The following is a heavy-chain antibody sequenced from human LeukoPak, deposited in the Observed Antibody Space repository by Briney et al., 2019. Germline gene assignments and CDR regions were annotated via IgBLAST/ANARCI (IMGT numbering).Heavy chain of an antibody. Sequence: GGSLRLSCAASGITFSGYGMSWVRQAPGKGLEWVSAISGSGCNTDYADSVKGRFTISRDNYKNTLYMQMNSLRVEDTAVYYCAKSPYFYNSGRSVDVWGKGTTVTVSS. D-gene: IGHD3-10*01. CDR3: AKSPYFYNSGRSVDV. J-gene: IGHJ6*04. V-gene: IGHV3-23*01. CDR2: ISGSGCNT. CDR1: GITFSGYG.